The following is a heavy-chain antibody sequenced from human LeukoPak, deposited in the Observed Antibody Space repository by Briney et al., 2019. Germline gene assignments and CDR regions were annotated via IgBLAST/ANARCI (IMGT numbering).Heavy chain of an antibody. Sequence: SETLSLTCTVSGASISNYYWSWIRQPPGKKLEWIAYISFSGSNNYNPSFKPRVPTSLDTSKNQFSLKLSSVTAADAAVYYCARDQYHGSGTYAWFDPWGQGTLVTVSS. CDR1: GASISNYY. CDR2: ISFSGSN. CDR3: ARDQYHGSGTYAWFDP. J-gene: IGHJ5*02. D-gene: IGHD3-10*01. V-gene: IGHV4-59*01.